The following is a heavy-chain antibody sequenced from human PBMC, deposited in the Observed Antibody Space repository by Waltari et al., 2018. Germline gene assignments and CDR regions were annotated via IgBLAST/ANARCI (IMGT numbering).Heavy chain of an antibody. J-gene: IGHJ5*02. CDR3: ARAQDMVRGVIEGVDP. CDR1: GGSISRYY. D-gene: IGHD3-10*01. CDR2: IYYSGST. Sequence: QVQLQESGPGLVMPSETLSLTCTVSGGSISRYYWSWIRQPPGKGLEWIGYIYYSGSTNYNPSLKSRVTISVDMSKNQFSLKLSSVTAADTAVYYCARAQDMVRGVIEGVDPWGQGTLVTVSS. V-gene: IGHV4-59*01.